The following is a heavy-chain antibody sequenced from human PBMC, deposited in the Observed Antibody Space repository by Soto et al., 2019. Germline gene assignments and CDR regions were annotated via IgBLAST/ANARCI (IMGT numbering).Heavy chain of an antibody. CDR1: GFTVSSNY. D-gene: IGHD3-9*01. Sequence: PGGSLRLSCAASGFTVSSNYMSWVRQAPGKGLQYVSTISSDGDITYYADSVKGRFTISRDNSKNTLYLQMNSLRPEDTAVYYCVKVSTFYDILTGYYSTNFFDPWGQGTLVTVSS. CDR3: VKVSTFYDILTGYYSTNFFDP. V-gene: IGHV3-64D*06. J-gene: IGHJ5*02. CDR2: ISSDGDIT.